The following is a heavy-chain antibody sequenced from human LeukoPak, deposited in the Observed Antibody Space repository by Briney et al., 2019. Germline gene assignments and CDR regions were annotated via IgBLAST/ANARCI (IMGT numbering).Heavy chain of an antibody. J-gene: IGHJ4*02. Sequence: PGGSLGLSCAASGFTFSSYSMNWVRQAPGKGLEWVSSISSSSSYIYYADSVKGRFTISRDNAKNSLYLQMNSLRAEDTAVYYCARDLGSSGWFAEGGYWGQGTLVTVSS. CDR2: ISSSSSYI. CDR3: ARDLGSSGWFAEGGY. V-gene: IGHV3-21*01. CDR1: GFTFSSYS. D-gene: IGHD6-19*01.